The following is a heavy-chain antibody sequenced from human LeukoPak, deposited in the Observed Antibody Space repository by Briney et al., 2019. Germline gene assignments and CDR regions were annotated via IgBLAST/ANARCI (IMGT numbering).Heavy chain of an antibody. CDR2: ISGSGGST. Sequence: GGSLRLSCAASGFTFSNYAMSWVRQAPGKGLEWLSTISGSGGSTYYADSVKGRFTISRDNSKNTVYLQMKSLRAEATAVYYCAKGLSAAGDYYFDYWGQGALVTVSS. J-gene: IGHJ4*02. CDR3: AKGLSAAGDYYFDY. V-gene: IGHV3-23*01. CDR1: GFTFSNYA. D-gene: IGHD2-21*01.